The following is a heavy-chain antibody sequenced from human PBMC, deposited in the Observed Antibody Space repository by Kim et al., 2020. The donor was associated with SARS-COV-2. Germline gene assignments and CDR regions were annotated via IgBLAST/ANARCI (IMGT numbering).Heavy chain of an antibody. D-gene: IGHD3-22*01. J-gene: IGHJ6*02. Sequence: ASVKVSCKASGYTFTSYYMHWVRQAPGQGLEWMGIINPSGGSTSYAQKFQGRVTMTRDTSTSTVYMELSSLRSEDTAVYYCARENVGSVVVINYYYRMDVWGQGTTVTVSS. CDR1: GYTFTSYY. CDR3: ARENVGSVVVINYYYRMDV. CDR2: INPSGGST. V-gene: IGHV1-46*01.